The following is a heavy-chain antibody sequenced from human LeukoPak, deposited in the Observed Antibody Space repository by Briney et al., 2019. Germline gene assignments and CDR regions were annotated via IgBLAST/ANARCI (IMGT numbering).Heavy chain of an antibody. Sequence: RASVKVSCKASGYTFTNYGITWVRQAPGQGLEWMEWISAHDGTRNYALKHEDRVTMTTDTSTSTAYMELRGLRSDDTAVYYCARRSTLYSSGRFYFDYWGQGTLVTVSS. D-gene: IGHD6-19*01. CDR1: GYTFTNYG. J-gene: IGHJ4*02. V-gene: IGHV1-18*01. CDR3: ARRSTLYSSGRFYFDY. CDR2: ISAHDGTR.